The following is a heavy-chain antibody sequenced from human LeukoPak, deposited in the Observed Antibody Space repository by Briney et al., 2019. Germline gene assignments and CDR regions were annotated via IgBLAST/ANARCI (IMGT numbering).Heavy chain of an antibody. J-gene: IGHJ5*02. CDR2: ISSSGSTI. Sequence: GGSLRLSCAASGFTFSDYYMSWIRQAPGKGLEWGSYISSSGSTIYYADSVKGRFTISRDNAKNSLYLQMNSLRAEDTAVYYCARDLPDYDFWSGYRVNWFDPWGQGTLVTVSS. D-gene: IGHD3-3*01. CDR1: GFTFSDYY. V-gene: IGHV3-11*01. CDR3: ARDLPDYDFWSGYRVNWFDP.